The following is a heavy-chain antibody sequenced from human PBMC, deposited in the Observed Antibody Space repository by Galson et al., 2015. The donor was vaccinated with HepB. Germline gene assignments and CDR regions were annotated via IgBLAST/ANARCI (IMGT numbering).Heavy chain of an antibody. J-gene: IGHJ6*02. Sequence: QSGAEVKKPGESLRISCRGSGYSFTSYWISWVRQMPGKGLEWMGRIDPSDSYTNYSPSFQGQVTISADKSISTAYLQWSSLKASDTAMYYCARLSSYGDYYYYGMDVWGQGTTVTVSS. CDR2: IDPSDSYT. CDR3: ARLSSYGDYYYYGMDV. V-gene: IGHV5-10-1*04. CDR1: GYSFTSYW. D-gene: IGHD5-12*01.